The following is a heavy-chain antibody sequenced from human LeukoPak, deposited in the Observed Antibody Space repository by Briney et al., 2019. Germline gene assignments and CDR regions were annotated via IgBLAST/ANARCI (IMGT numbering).Heavy chain of an antibody. CDR1: GGSISSYY. V-gene: IGHV4-39*07. D-gene: IGHD3-22*01. J-gene: IGHJ4*02. CDR3: ARDVPLDYYDSSGYYSV. Sequence: SETLSLTCTVSGGSISSYYWGWIRQPPGKGLEWIGSIYYSGSTYYNPSLKSRVTISVDTSKNQFSLKLSSVTAADTAVYYCARDVPLDYYDSSGYYSVWGQGTLVTVSS. CDR2: IYYSGST.